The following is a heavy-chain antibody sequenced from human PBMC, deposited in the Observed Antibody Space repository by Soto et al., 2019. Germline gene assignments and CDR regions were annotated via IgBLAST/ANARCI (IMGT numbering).Heavy chain of an antibody. V-gene: IGHV3-21*02. J-gene: IGHJ4*02. Sequence: EVQLVESGGGLVKPGGSLRLSCAASGFTFSSHNIYWFRQPPGKGLEWVSSIGTSDGSTFYADSVRGRFTISKDNAKNSVYLQMDSLRAEDTVIYHCARELSIMIRASNWGQGTLVTVSS. CDR3: ARELSIMIRASN. D-gene: IGHD3-16*01. CDR1: GFTFSSHN. CDR2: IGTSDGST.